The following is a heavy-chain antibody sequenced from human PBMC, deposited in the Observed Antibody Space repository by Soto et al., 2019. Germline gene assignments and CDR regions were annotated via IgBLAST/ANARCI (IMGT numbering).Heavy chain of an antibody. CDR3: ARCGPPYDILTGYYMPRAFDI. CDR2: MNPNSGNT. J-gene: IGHJ3*02. D-gene: IGHD3-9*01. V-gene: IGHV1-8*01. Sequence: ASVKVSCKASGYTFTSYDINWVRQATGQGLEWMGWMNPNSGNTGYAQKFQGRVTMTRNTSISTAYMELSSLRSEDTAVYYCARCGPPYDILTGYYMPRAFDIWGQGTMVTVSS. CDR1: GYTFTSYD.